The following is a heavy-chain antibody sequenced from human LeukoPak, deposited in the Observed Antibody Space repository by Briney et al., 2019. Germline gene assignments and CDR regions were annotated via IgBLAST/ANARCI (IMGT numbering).Heavy chain of an antibody. J-gene: IGHJ4*02. CDR3: ASYSGYSSGWFDY. Sequence: PGGSLRLSCAASGFTFSSYGMHWVRQAPGKGLEWVAVISYDGSNKYYADSVKGRFTISGDNSKNTLYLQMNSLRAEDTAVYYCASYSGYSSGWFDYWGQGTLVTVSS. CDR2: ISYDGSNK. V-gene: IGHV3-30*03. CDR1: GFTFSSYG. D-gene: IGHD6-19*01.